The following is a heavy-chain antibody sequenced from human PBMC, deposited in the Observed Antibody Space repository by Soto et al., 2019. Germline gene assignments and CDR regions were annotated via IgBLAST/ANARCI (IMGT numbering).Heavy chain of an antibody. CDR3: ARGYGYSNYFDY. V-gene: IGHV4-34*01. CDR1: GGSFSGYY. D-gene: IGHD4-4*01. Sequence: SETLSLTCAVYGGSFSGYYWSWIRQPPGKGPEWIGEINHSGSTNYNPSLKSRVTISVDTSKNQFSLKLSSVTAADTAVYYCARGYGYSNYFDYWGQGTLVTVSS. CDR2: INHSGST. J-gene: IGHJ4*02.